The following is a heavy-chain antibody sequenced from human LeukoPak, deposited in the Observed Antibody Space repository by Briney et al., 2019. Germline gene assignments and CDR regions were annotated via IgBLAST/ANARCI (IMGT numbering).Heavy chain of an antibody. D-gene: IGHD2-2*01. J-gene: IGHJ5*02. CDR3: ATGADLYCSSTSCRNNWLDP. V-gene: IGHV1-24*01. CDR2: FDPEDGET. CDR1: GYTLTELS. Sequence: ASVKVSCKVSGYTLTELSMHWVRQAPGKGLEWMGGFDPEDGETIYAQKFQGRVTMTEDTSTDTAYMELNSLRSEDTAVYYCATGADLYCSSTSCRNNWLDPWGQGTLVTVSS.